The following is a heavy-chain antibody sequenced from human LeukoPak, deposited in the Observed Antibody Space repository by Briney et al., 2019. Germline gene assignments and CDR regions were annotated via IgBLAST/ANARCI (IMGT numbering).Heavy chain of an antibody. J-gene: IGHJ4*02. V-gene: IGHV1-69*04. CDR3: ASSDGYNQDY. CDR2: IIPILGIA. CDR1: GGTFSSYA. D-gene: IGHD5-24*01. Sequence: SVKVSCKASGGTFSSYAISWVRQAPGQGREWMGRIIPILGIANYAQKFQGRVTITADKSTSTAYMELSSLRSEDTAVYYCASSDGYNQDYWGQGTLVTVSS.